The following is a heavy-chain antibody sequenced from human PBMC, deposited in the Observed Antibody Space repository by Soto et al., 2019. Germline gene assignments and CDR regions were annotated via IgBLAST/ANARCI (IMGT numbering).Heavy chain of an antibody. J-gene: IGHJ1*01. Sequence: QVQLVKSGAEVKKPGASVKVSCKASGYTFTNYGISWVRQAPGQGPEWMGWISGYNGNTKYARKVQGRVTLTTDTSASIAHMELWGLRSDDTAVYYCARGGSSWSAEYYEHWGQGTLVTVSS. D-gene: IGHD6-13*01. CDR2: ISGYNGNT. CDR1: GYTFTNYG. CDR3: ARGGSSWSAEYYEH. V-gene: IGHV1-18*01.